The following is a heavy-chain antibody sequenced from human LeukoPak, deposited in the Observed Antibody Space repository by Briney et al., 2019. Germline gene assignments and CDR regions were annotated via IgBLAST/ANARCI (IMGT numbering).Heavy chain of an antibody. D-gene: IGHD7-27*01. Sequence: SVKVSCKASGGTFSSYAISWVRQAPGQGLEWMGEIIPIFGTANYAQKFQGRVTITTDESTSTAYMELSSLRSEDTAVYYCARGPLATGDRYFDYWGQGTLVTVSS. V-gene: IGHV1-69*05. CDR2: IIPIFGTA. J-gene: IGHJ4*02. CDR3: ARGPLATGDRYFDY. CDR1: GGTFSSYA.